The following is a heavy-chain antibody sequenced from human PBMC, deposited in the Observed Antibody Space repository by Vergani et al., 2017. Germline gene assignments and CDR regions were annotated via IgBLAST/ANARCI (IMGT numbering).Heavy chain of an antibody. D-gene: IGHD4-11*01. CDR1: GFTFSAYS. Sequence: EVRLVESGGGVVQPGGSLRLSCAASGFTFSAYSMNWVRQTPGKGLEWISYIGVSDNSIYYADSVMGRFAISRDNARNLLFLQMNSLRADDSALYFCVRDPDYSTFDSWGQGTLVTVS. CDR2: IGVSDNSI. CDR3: VRDPDYSTFDS. J-gene: IGHJ4*02. V-gene: IGHV3-48*01.